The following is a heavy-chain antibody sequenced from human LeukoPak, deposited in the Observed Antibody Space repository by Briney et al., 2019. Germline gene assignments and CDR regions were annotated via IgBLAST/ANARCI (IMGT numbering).Heavy chain of an antibody. CDR3: AGSSGWYRWGY. CDR1: GFTFDDYA. D-gene: IGHD6-19*01. CDR2: ISWNSGSI. Sequence: PGRSLRLSCAASGFTFDDYAMHWVRQAPGKGLEWVSGISWNSGSIGYADSVKGRLTISRDNSKNTLYLQMNSLRAEDTAVYYCAGSSGWYRWGYWGQGTLVTVSS. V-gene: IGHV3-9*01. J-gene: IGHJ4*02.